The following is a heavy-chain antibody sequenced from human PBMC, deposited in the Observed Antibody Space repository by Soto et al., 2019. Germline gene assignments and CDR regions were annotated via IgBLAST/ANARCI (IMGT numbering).Heavy chain of an antibody. CDR3: AKEVVVVADPPVEGVGV. V-gene: IGHV3-30*18. CDR1: GFTFSNYG. Sequence: LRLSCAASGFTFSNYGMHWVRQAPGRGLEWVAVISYDARTKYYADSVKGRFTISRDKSKNTLYLQMSSLSAEDTAVYYCAKEVVVVADPPVEGVGVWGQGTTVTVSS. D-gene: IGHD2-15*01. J-gene: IGHJ6*02. CDR2: ISYDARTK.